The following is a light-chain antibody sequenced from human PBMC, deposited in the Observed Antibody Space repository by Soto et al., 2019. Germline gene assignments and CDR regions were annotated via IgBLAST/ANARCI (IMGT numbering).Light chain of an antibody. Sequence: DIQMTQSPSSLSASVGDRVTITCRASQSISIFLNWYQQRPGKVPKVLIYAASNLQSGVPSRFSGSGSGTDFTLTISSLQPEDFATYYCQQSYTTPVTFGQGTKVDIK. CDR1: QSISIF. J-gene: IGKJ1*01. CDR2: AAS. CDR3: QQSYTTPVT. V-gene: IGKV1-39*01.